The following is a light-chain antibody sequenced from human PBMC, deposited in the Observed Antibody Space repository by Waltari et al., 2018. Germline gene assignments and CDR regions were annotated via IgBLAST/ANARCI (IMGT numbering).Light chain of an antibody. CDR1: SGHSTNL. CDR3: QTGGHGTWV. Sequence: QLVLTQSPSASASLGASVKPTCTLSSGHSTNLIAWLQKRPEKGPLYVMKVNSDGSHNKGDEIPDRFSGSSSGAERYLTISSLQSEDEADYYCQTGGHGTWVFGGGTKLTVL. V-gene: IGLV4-69*01. J-gene: IGLJ3*02. CDR2: VNSDGSH.